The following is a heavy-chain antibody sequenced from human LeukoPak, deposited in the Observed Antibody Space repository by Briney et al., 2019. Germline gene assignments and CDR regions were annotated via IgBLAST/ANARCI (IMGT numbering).Heavy chain of an antibody. J-gene: IGHJ6*02. V-gene: IGHV3-23*01. CDR3: AKGGRGSYSSDYYYYGMDV. D-gene: IGHD1-26*01. CDR1: GFTFSSYA. Sequence: GGSLRLSCAASGFTFSSYAMSWVRQAPGKRLEWVSAISGSGGSTYYADSVKGRFTISRDNSKNTLYLQMNSLRAEDTAVYYCAKGGRGSYSSDYYYYGMDVWGQGTTVTVSS. CDR2: ISGSGGST.